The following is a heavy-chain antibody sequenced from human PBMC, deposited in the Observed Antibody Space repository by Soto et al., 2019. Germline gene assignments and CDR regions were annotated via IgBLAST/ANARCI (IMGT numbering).Heavy chain of an antibody. Sequence: GGSLRLSCAASGFAFSSYAMHWVRQAPGKGLEWVAVISYDGSNKYYADSVKGRFTISRHNSKNTLYLQMNSLRAEDTAVYYCARDYYRFNSGYGFSMDVWGQGTTVTVSS. CDR2: ISYDGSNK. J-gene: IGHJ6*02. D-gene: IGHD5-12*01. CDR1: GFAFSSYA. V-gene: IGHV3-30-3*01. CDR3: ARDYYRFNSGYGFSMDV.